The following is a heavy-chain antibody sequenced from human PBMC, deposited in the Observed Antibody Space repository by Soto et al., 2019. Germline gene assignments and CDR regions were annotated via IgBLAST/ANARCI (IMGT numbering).Heavy chain of an antibody. CDR1: GGTFSSYA. V-gene: IGHV1-69*13. CDR2: IIPIFGTA. CDR3: ARGKSIAAAGFDY. J-gene: IGHJ4*02. D-gene: IGHD6-13*01. Sequence: AASVKVSCKASGGTFSSYAISWVRQAPGQGLEWMGGIIPIFGTANYAQKFQGRVTITADESTSTAYMELSGLRSEDTAVYYCARGKSIAAAGFDYWGQGTLVTVSS.